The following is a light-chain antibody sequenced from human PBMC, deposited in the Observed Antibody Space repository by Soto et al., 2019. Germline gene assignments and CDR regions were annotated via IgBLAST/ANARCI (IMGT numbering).Light chain of an antibody. CDR3: QQYHNSPIT. CDR1: QSVSSNY. Sequence: EIVLTQSPGTLSLSPGERATLSCRASQSVSSNYLARYQQKPGQAPRLLIHGASSRATGIPDRFSGSGSGTDFTLTISRLEPEDFAVYYCQQYHNSPITFGQGTRLEI. CDR2: GAS. J-gene: IGKJ5*01. V-gene: IGKV3-20*01.